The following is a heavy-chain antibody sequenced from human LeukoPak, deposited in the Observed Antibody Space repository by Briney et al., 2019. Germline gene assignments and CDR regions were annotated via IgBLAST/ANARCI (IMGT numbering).Heavy chain of an antibody. CDR2: IYYSGTT. V-gene: IGHV4-39*07. D-gene: IGHD5-18*01. Sequence: SETLSLTCTVSGGSVITTNYYGGWIRQPPGKGLEWIGSIYYSGTTYYNPSLKSRVAISVDTSKNQFSLKLSSVTAADTAVYFCARARGYSYALDYWGQGTLVTVSS. CDR1: GGSVITTNYY. J-gene: IGHJ4*02. CDR3: ARARGYSYALDY.